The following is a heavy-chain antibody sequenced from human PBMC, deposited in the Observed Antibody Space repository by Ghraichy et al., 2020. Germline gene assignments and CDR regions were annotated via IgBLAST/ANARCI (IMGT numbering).Heavy chain of an antibody. J-gene: IGHJ3*02. Sequence: SETLSLTCTVSGGSISSSNYYWGWLRPPPGKGLDWISTIYSIGSTYYNPSLKSRLTMSVDTSKIQLSLKLSTVTAADTDVYYCARHEQWLPSGAFDIWGQGKMLTSAS. CDR1: GGSISSSNYY. CDR3: ARHEQWLPSGAFDI. CDR2: IYSIGST. V-gene: IGHV4-39*01. D-gene: IGHD6-19*01.